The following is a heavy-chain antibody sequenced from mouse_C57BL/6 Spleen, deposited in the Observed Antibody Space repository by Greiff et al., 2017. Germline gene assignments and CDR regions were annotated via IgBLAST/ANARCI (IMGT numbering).Heavy chain of an antibody. Sequence: VQLQQSGPVLVKPGASVKMSCKASGYTFTDYYMNWVKQSHGKSLEWIGVINPYNGGTSYNQKFKGKATLTVDKSSSTAYMELNSLTSEDPAVYYCARYYGSSYWYFDVWGTGTTVTVSS. D-gene: IGHD1-1*01. CDR3: ARYYGSSYWYFDV. J-gene: IGHJ1*03. CDR2: INPYNGGT. V-gene: IGHV1-19*01. CDR1: GYTFTDYY.